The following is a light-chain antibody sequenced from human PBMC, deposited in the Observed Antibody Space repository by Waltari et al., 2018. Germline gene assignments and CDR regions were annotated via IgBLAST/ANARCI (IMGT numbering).Light chain of an antibody. V-gene: IGLV3-10*01. CDR2: EDS. J-gene: IGLJ2*01. CDR3: YSTDSSGNHREV. CDR1: ALPTKY. Sequence: SYELTQPPSVSVSPGQTARNPCSGDALPTKYAYWYQQKSGQAPVLVIYEDSKRPSGIPERFSGSSSGTMATLTISGAQVEDEADYYCYSTDSSGNHREVFGGGTKLTVL.